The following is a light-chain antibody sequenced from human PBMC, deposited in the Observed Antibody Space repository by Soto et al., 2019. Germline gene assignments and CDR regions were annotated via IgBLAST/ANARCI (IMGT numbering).Light chain of an antibody. Sequence: QSALTQPASVSGSPGQSIAISCTGMRSDVGGYNYVSWYQQHPGKAPQLIIYEVTNRPSGVSNRFSGSKSGNTASLTISGLQAEDEADYYCSSYTSSSTRVFGTGTKVTVL. V-gene: IGLV2-14*01. CDR2: EVT. CDR3: SSYTSSSTRV. CDR1: RSDVGGYNY. J-gene: IGLJ1*01.